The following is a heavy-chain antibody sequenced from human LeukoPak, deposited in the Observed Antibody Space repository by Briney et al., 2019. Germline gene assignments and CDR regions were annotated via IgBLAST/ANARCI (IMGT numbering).Heavy chain of an antibody. CDR2: ISAYNGNT. Sequence: GASVKVSCKASGYTFTSYGISWVRQAPGQGLEWMGWISAYNGNTNYAQKLQGRVTMTTDTSTSTAYMELRSLRSDDTAVYYCARDEHIVVVPAAPDYGMDVWGQGTRSPSP. CDR1: GYTFTSYG. CDR3: ARDEHIVVVPAAPDYGMDV. V-gene: IGHV1-18*01. J-gene: IGHJ6*02. D-gene: IGHD2-2*01.